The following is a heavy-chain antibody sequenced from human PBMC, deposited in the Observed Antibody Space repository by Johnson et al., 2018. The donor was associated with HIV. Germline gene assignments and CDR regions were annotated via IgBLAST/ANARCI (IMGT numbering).Heavy chain of an antibody. V-gene: IGHV3-33*06. Sequence: QVYLVESGGGVVQPGRSLRLSCAASGFTFSNYGMDWVRQAPGKGLEWVAVIWFDGSNQFYADSVKGRFTISRDNSKNTLFLEMNSLRAEDTAVYYCAKARDATRQTDARDVWGQGTMVTVSS. CDR3: AKARDATRQTDARDV. CDR1: GFTFSNYG. CDR2: IWFDGSNQ. J-gene: IGHJ3*01.